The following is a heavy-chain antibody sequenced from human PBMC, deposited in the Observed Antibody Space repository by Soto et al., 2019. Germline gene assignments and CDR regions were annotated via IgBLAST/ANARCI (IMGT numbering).Heavy chain of an antibody. D-gene: IGHD1-26*01. J-gene: IGHJ6*02. CDR3: ARRAWHSYYAIAV. CDR1: GFKFTDFA. Sequence: GQLVESGGGEVQPGRSLRLSCAASGFKFTDFALHWVRQAPGKGLEWVAIIAYDGSEKHYADSVKGRFAISRDNPKNTLYLEMNSLRPEGTAVYFCARRAWHSYYAIAVWGQGTTVTVFS. V-gene: IGHV3-30*09. CDR2: IAYDGSEK.